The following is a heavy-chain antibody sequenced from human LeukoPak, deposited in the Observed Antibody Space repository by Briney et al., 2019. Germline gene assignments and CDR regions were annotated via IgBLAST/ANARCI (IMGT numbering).Heavy chain of an antibody. J-gene: IGHJ4*02. CDR1: GFTVRNKY. V-gene: IGHV3-53*01. CDR2: IYDGGNT. D-gene: IGHD2-15*01. CDR3: ARGGASELYYFDY. Sequence: PGGSLRLSRAASGFTVRNKYMSWVRQAPGKGLEYVSVIYDGGNTYSADSVKGRFTISRDNSKNTLYLQMNSLRAEDTAVYYCARGGASELYYFDYWGQGTLVTVSS.